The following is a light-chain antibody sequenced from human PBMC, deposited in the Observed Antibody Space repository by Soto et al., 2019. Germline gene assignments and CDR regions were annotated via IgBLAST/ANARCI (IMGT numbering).Light chain of an antibody. CDR3: QQANSFPIT. V-gene: IGKV1-12*01. CDR2: AAS. CDR1: QGISSW. J-gene: IGKJ5*01. Sequence: TQLNQSPSSVSASVGDRVTITFRASQGISSWLAWYQKKPGIAPNLLIYAASSLQSGVPSRFSGSESRTDFTLTISSLQPEDCAIYFRQQANSFPITFGQGTRLEI.